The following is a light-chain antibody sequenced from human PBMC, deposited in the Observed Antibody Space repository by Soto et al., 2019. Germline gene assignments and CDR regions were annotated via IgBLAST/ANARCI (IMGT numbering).Light chain of an antibody. CDR2: SNN. Sequence: QSVLTQPPSASGTPGQRVTISCSGSSSNIGSNTVNWYQQLPGTAPKLVLYSNNQRPSGVPDRFSGSKSGTSASLAISGRQSEDEADYYCVAWDDSLNGYVVFGGGTKLTVL. V-gene: IGLV1-44*01. J-gene: IGLJ2*01. CDR1: SSNIGSNT. CDR3: VAWDDSLNGYVV.